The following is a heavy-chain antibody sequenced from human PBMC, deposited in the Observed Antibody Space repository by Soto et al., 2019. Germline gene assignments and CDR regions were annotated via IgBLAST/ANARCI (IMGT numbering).Heavy chain of an antibody. CDR1: GTTFSNYA. D-gene: IGHD2-15*01. V-gene: IGHV1-69*13. CDR3: VARRYCSGGSCPDYFDY. J-gene: IGHJ4*02. Sequence: ASVKVSCKASGTTFSNYAISWVRQAPGQGLEWMGGIIPIFGTTNYPQKFQGRLTITADESTSTVYMELSSLTSEDTAVYYCVARRYCSGGSCPDYFDYWGQGPLVTVSS. CDR2: IIPIFGTT.